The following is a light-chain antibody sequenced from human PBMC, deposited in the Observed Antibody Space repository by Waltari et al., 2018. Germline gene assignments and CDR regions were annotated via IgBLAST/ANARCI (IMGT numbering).Light chain of an antibody. V-gene: IGKV3-11*01. CDR1: QSVSRF. J-gene: IGKJ4*01. Sequence: EIVLTQSPATLALSPGQRATLSCRTSQSVSRFLAWYQQRPGQAPRLLIYDASTRATGIPARFSGSGSGTDFTLTISSLDPDDLAVYYCQQRSSWPLTFGGGTRVQTK. CDR3: QQRSSWPLT. CDR2: DAS.